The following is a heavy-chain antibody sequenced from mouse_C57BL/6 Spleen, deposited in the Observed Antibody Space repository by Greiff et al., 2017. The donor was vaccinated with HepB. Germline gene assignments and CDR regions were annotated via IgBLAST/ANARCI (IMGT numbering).Heavy chain of an antibody. V-gene: IGHV1-18*01. CDR1: GYTFTDYN. CDR3: ARKEIFYYGSSYWYFDG. D-gene: IGHD1-1*01. Sequence: EVQLQQSGPELVKPGASVKIPCKASGYTFTDYNMDWVKQSHGKSLEWIGDINPNNGGTIYNQKFKGKATLTVDKSSSTAYMELRSRTSEDTAVYYCARKEIFYYGSSYWYFDGWGTGTTVTVSS. CDR2: INPNNGGT. J-gene: IGHJ1*03.